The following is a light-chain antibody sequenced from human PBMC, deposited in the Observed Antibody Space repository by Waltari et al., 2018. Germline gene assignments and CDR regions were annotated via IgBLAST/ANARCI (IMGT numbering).Light chain of an antibody. J-gene: IGKJ2*01. CDR2: KVS. CDR3: TQSVRLPYT. V-gene: IGKV2D-29*01. Sequence: DIVMTQTPLSLSVTPGQPASTSCKFSQSLLHSDGETYLFWYLQKPGQPPQLLISKVSNRFSGVPDRFSGSGSGTDFALKISWMEPEDVGVYYCTQSVRLPYTFGQGTKLEIK. CDR1: QSLLHSDGETY.